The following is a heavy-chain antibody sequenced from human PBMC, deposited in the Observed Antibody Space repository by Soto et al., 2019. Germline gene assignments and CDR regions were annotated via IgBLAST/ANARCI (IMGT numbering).Heavy chain of an antibody. J-gene: IGHJ6*02. CDR2: ISGTTNTI. Sequence: PGGSLRLSCAASGFTFSDYYMSWIRQAPGKGLEWISYISGTTNTINYADSVRGRSTISRDNAKNSLFLQMNSLRAEDTAVYYCARVGQYYYYGMDVWGQGTTVTVSS. CDR3: ARVGQYYYYGMDV. D-gene: IGHD3-16*01. V-gene: IGHV3-11*01. CDR1: GFTFSDYY.